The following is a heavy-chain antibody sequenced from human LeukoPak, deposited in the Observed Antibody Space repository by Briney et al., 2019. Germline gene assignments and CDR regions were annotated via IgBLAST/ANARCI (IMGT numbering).Heavy chain of an antibody. CDR3: GKERSGSYVHAFDP. D-gene: IGHD3-3*01. Sequence: GGSLRLSCAASGFTVSSSYMSWVRQAPGKGLEWVSVIYSGGFTYYADSVKGRFTISRDNSKNTLYLQMNSLRTDDTAVYYCGKERSGSYVHAFDPWGQGTLVTVSS. J-gene: IGHJ5*02. CDR1: GFTVSSSY. CDR2: IYSGGFT. V-gene: IGHV3-66*02.